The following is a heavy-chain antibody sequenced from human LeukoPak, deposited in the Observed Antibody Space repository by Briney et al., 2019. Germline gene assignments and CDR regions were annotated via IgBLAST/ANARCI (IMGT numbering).Heavy chain of an antibody. Sequence: MTSETLSLTCTVSGGSISSYYWSWIRQPAGKGLEWIGRIYTSGSTNYNPSLKSRVTMSVDTSKNQFSLKLSSVTAADTAVYYCARDHLTLYSSSLNWFDPWGQGTPVTVSS. V-gene: IGHV4-4*07. CDR3: ARDHLTLYSSSLNWFDP. CDR1: GGSISSYY. J-gene: IGHJ5*02. CDR2: IYTSGST. D-gene: IGHD6-13*01.